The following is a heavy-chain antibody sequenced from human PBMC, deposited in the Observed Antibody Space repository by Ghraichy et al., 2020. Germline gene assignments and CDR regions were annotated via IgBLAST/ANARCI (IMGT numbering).Heavy chain of an antibody. CDR2: IYHSGCT. J-gene: IGHJ6*02. D-gene: IGHD6-13*01. CDR3: ARYSTWPPSYYYGMDG. CDR1: GGSISSSNW. Sequence: SETLSLTCAVSGGSISSSNWWSWVGQPPGKGLDWIGEIYHSGCTNYNPSLKSRVTMSVDKSKSQFSLRLNSVTASDTAVYYCARYSTWPPSYYYGMDGWGQGTTDSFAS. V-gene: IGHV4-4*02.